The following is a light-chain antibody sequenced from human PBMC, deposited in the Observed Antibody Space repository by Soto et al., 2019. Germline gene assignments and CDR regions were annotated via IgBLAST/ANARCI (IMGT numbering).Light chain of an antibody. CDR1: QGISNY. CDR3: QRYNSAPQT. Sequence: DIQMTQSPSSLSASVGDRVTITRRASQGISNYLAWYKQKPGKVPNLLIYAASALQSGVPSRFSGSGSGTHFTLTISSLQPEDAATYYCQRYNSAPQTFGQGTKVDIK. CDR2: AAS. J-gene: IGKJ1*01. V-gene: IGKV1-27*01.